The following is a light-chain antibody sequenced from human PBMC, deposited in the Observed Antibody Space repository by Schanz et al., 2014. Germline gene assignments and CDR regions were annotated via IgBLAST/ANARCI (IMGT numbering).Light chain of an antibody. CDR1: SSDVGGYNY. V-gene: IGLV2-23*02. J-gene: IGLJ3*02. CDR3: CSYAGRPWV. CDR2: DVS. Sequence: QSVLTQPASVSGSPGQSITISCTGTSSDVGGYNYVSWYQQHPGKAPKLLIYDVSERPSGVSNRFSGSGSGNTASLTISGLQAEDEADYYCCSYAGRPWVFGGGTKLTVL.